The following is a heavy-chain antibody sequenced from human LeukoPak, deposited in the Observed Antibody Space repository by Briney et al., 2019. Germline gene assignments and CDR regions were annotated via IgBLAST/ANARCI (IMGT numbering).Heavy chain of an antibody. V-gene: IGHV3-30*02. CDR3: ARDLGPYDILTGYYPIDT. CDR1: GFTFSTYG. J-gene: IGHJ5*02. CDR2: IRFDGTPQ. Sequence: TGGPLRLSCAASGFTFSTYGMHWVRQAPGKGLEWVAFIRFDGTPQYYADSVRGRFTLSRDNSKNTLYMEMNSLRAEDTAVYYCARDLGPYDILTGYYPIDTWGQGTLVTVSS. D-gene: IGHD3-9*01.